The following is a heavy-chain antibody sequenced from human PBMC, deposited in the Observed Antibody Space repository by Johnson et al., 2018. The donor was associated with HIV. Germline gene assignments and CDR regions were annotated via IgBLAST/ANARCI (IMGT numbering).Heavy chain of an antibody. J-gene: IGHJ3*02. V-gene: IGHV3-23*04. CDR3: AKDWPLVATVTADAFDI. CDR2: ISGSGGST. Sequence: VQLVESGGGLVQPGGSLRLSCAASGFTFSSYAMSWVRQAPGKGLEWVSAISGSGGSTYYADSVKGRFTISRDNSKNTLYLQMNSLRAEDTAVSYCAKDWPLVATVTADAFDIWGQGTMVTVSS. D-gene: IGHD4-17*01. CDR1: GFTFSSYA.